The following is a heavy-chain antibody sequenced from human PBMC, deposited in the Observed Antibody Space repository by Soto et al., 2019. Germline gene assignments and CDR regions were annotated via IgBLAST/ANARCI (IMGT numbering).Heavy chain of an antibody. V-gene: IGHV4-34*01. Sequence: PSETPSLPRVVYGGSLSGYYWGLVRPSPREGVEWIGGINHRGSTNYNPSLESRVTISVDTSKNQFSLKLPSVTAADTAMYYCARDGFCTSTTCRVGNWFDPWGQGTLVTVSS. J-gene: IGHJ5*02. CDR2: INHRGST. CDR1: GGSLSGYY. CDR3: ARDGFCTSTTCRVGNWFDP. D-gene: IGHD2-2*01.